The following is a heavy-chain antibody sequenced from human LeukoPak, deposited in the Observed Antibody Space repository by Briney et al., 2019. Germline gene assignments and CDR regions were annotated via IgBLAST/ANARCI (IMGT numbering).Heavy chain of an antibody. CDR3: ARGGTWIQPRSGYYGMDV. J-gene: IGHJ6*02. Sequence: PSETLSLTCTVSGGSISSGGYYWSWIRQHPGKGLEWIGYIYYSGSTYYNPSLKSRVTISVDTSKNQFSLKLGSVTAADTAVYYCARGGTWIQPRSGYYGMDVWGQGTTVTVSS. CDR2: IYYSGST. CDR1: GGSISSGGYY. V-gene: IGHV4-31*03. D-gene: IGHD5-18*01.